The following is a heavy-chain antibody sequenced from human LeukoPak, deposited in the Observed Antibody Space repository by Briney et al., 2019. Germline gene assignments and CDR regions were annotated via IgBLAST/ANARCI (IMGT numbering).Heavy chain of an antibody. CDR3: ATILGYCSGGTCPERYFDL. CDR1: GGXFSGYY. CDR2: INHSGRT. Sequence: SETLSLTCAVYGGXFSGYYCSWIRQPPGKGLEWLGEINHSGRTNYNPSLKSRVTISVDSSKNQFSLRLSFVTAADTAVYYCATILGYCSGGTCPERYFDLWGRGTLVTVSS. D-gene: IGHD2-15*01. V-gene: IGHV4-34*01. J-gene: IGHJ2*01.